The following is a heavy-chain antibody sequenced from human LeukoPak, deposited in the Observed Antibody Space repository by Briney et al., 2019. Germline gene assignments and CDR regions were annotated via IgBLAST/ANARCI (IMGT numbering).Heavy chain of an antibody. J-gene: IGHJ4*02. CDR2: ISYDRSNK. CDR1: GFTFSSYG. Sequence: PGGSLRLSCAASGFTFSSYGMHWVRQAPGKGLEWVAVISYDRSNKYYADSVKGRFTISRDNSKNTLYLQMNSLRAEDTAVYYCAKEGSGSYSVYYFDYWGQGTLVTVSS. CDR3: AKEGSGSYSVYYFDY. D-gene: IGHD1-26*01. V-gene: IGHV3-30*18.